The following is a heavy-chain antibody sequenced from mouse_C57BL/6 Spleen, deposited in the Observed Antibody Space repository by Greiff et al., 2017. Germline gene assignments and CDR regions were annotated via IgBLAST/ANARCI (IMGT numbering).Heavy chain of an antibody. Sequence: VQLQQSGPELVKPGASVKISCKASGYSFTSYYIHWVKQRPGQGLEWIGWIYPGSGNTKYNEKFKGKATLTADTSSSTAYMPLSSLTSEDSAVYYCARGRDYDGAWFAYWGQGTLVTVSA. D-gene: IGHD2-4*01. CDR1: GYSFTSYY. V-gene: IGHV1-66*01. CDR3: ARGRDYDGAWFAY. J-gene: IGHJ3*01. CDR2: IYPGSGNT.